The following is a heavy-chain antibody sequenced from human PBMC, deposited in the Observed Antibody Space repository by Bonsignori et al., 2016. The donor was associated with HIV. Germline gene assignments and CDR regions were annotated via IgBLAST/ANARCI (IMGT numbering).Heavy chain of an antibody. CDR3: ARACSGGSCVDDAFDI. D-gene: IGHD2-15*01. CDR2: ISWNSGSI. V-gene: IGHV3-9*01. Sequence: VRQAPGKGLEWVSGISWNSGSIGYADSVKGRFTISRDNAKNSLYLQMNSLRAEDTALYYCARACSGGSCVDDAFDIWGQGTMVTVSS. J-gene: IGHJ3*02.